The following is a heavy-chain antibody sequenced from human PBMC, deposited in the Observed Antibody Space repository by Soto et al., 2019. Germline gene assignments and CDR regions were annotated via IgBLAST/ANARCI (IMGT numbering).Heavy chain of an antibody. CDR1: GFTFSSYG. V-gene: IGHV3-33*01. CDR3: ARGSPRNTAFDY. J-gene: IGHJ4*02. Sequence: QVQLVESGGGVVQPGRSLRLSCAASGFTFSSYGMHWVRQAPGKGLEWVAVIWYDGSNKYYADSVKGRFTISRDNSKNTLYLQLNSLRAEDTAVYYCARGSPRNTAFDYWGQGTLVTVSS. CDR2: IWYDGSNK. D-gene: IGHD1-1*01.